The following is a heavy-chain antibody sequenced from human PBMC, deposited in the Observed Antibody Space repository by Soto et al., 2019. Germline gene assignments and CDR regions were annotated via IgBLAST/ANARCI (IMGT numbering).Heavy chain of an antibody. CDR2: ISWNSGSI. D-gene: IGHD3-22*01. CDR1: GFTFDDYA. Sequence: GGSLRLSCAASGFTFDDYAMHWVRQAPGKGLEWVSGISWNSGSIGYADSLKGRFTISRDNAKNSLYLQMNSLRAEDTALYYCAKDMGRYYYDSSGNPFDYWGQGTLVTVSS. V-gene: IGHV3-9*01. J-gene: IGHJ4*02. CDR3: AKDMGRYYYDSSGNPFDY.